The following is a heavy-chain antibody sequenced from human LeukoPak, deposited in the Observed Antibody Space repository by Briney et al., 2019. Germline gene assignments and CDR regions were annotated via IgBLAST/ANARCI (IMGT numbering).Heavy chain of an antibody. CDR2: INHSGST. CDR1: GGSFSGYY. CDR3: ATVAAAGTFV. J-gene: IGHJ4*02. Sequence: SETLSLTCAVYGGSFSGYYWSWTRQPPGKGLEWIGEINHSGSTNYNPSLKSRVTISVDTSKNQFSLKLSSVAAADTAVYYCATVAAAGTFVWGQGTLVTVSS. D-gene: IGHD6-13*01. V-gene: IGHV4-34*01.